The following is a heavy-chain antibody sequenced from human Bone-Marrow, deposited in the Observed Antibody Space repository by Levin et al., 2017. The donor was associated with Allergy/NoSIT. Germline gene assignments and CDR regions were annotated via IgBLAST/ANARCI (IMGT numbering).Heavy chain of an antibody. J-gene: IGHJ5*02. D-gene: IGHD3-3*01. CDR1: GFSLTTSGVG. CDR3: AHTAVFYDFWNGFHVEGQPYQSWFDP. V-gene: IGHV2-5*01. CDR2: IYWNDDK. Sequence: SGPTLVKPTQTLTLTCTFSGFSLTTSGVGVGWIRQPPGKALEWLALIYWNDDKRYSPSLKGRLTITKDTSKNQVVLTMTSMDTVATATSYCAHTAVFYDFWNGFHVEGQPYQSWFDPWGQGTLVTVSS.